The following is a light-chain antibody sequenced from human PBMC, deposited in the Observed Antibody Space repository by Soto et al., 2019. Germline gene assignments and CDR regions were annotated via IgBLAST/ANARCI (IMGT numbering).Light chain of an antibody. V-gene: IGKV2-30*01. CDR3: MQGTHWPWT. J-gene: IGKJ1*01. Sequence: DVVMTQSPLSLPVTLGQPASISCRSSQSPLYSDGNTYLSCFQXRPGQSERRXIYKVSNRDSGVPDRFSGSGSGTDVTMKISRVEAEDVGVYDGMQGTHWPWTFGQGTKVDI. CDR2: KVS. CDR1: QSPLYSDGNTY.